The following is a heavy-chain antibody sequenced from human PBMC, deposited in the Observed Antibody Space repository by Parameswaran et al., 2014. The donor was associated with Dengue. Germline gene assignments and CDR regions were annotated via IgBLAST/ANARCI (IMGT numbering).Heavy chain of an antibody. J-gene: IGHJ6*03. CDR2: IYYSGST. CDR3: AREYCSSTSCYTLDYYMDV. Sequence: RWIRQPPGKGLEWIGYIYYSGSTNYNPSLKSRVTISVDTSKNQFSLKLSSVTAADTAVYYCAREYCSSTSCYTLDYYMDVWGKGTTVTVSS. D-gene: IGHD2-2*02. V-gene: IGHV4-59*01.